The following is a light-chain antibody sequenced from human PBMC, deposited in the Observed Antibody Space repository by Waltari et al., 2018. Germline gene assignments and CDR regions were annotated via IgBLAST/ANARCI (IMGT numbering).Light chain of an antibody. Sequence: SYEWTQPPSVSVSPGHTARITCSGDALAKKYASWYQKKPGQAPVLILYEDTKRPSEIPERFSGSISGTMATLTISGAQVEDEAVYYCYSTDSNSNYGVFGGGTKLTVL. V-gene: IGLV3-10*01. CDR3: YSTDSNSNYGV. CDR1: ALAKKY. J-gene: IGLJ2*01. CDR2: EDT.